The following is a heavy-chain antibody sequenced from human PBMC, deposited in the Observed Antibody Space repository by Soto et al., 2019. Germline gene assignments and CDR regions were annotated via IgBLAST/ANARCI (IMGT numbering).Heavy chain of an antibody. CDR3: AKAGEMYGRE. Sequence: EVQLVESGGALVQTGGSLRLSCAASGFTFSKFWMSWVRQAPGKGLEWVANIKQGGNEKYYVDSVRGRFTISRDDAKNSVYLKMTSLGAKTRAIYSGAKAGEMYGREWGKGTRVPVS. J-gene: IGHJ4*02. CDR2: IKQGGNEK. D-gene: IGHD2-15*01. V-gene: IGHV3-7*03. CDR1: GFTFSKFW.